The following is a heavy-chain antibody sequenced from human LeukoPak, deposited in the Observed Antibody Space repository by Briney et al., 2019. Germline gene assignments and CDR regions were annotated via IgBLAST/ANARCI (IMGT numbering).Heavy chain of an antibody. J-gene: IGHJ4*02. CDR1: GFYFSSYW. D-gene: IGHD3-10*01. V-gene: IGHV3-7*02. CDR2: IKQDGSEK. Sequence: EGSLRLSCAASGFYFSSYWMSWVRQAPGKGLEWVANIKQDGSEKYYVDSVKGRFTISRDNTKNSLYLQMNSLRAEDTAVYYCARVRTYTSGSNTNDYWGQGTLVTVSS. CDR3: ARVRTYTSGSNTNDY.